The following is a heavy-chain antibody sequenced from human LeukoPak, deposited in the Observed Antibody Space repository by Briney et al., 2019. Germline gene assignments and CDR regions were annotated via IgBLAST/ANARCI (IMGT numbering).Heavy chain of an antibody. V-gene: IGHV4-34*01. Sequence: PSETLSLTCAVYGGSFSGYYWSWIRQPPGKGLEWIGEINYSGSTNYNPSLKSRVTISVDTSKNQFSLKLSSVTAADTAVYYCARLSDITMIVSGIDYWGQGTLVTVSS. J-gene: IGHJ4*02. CDR1: GGSFSGYY. D-gene: IGHD3-22*01. CDR3: ARLSDITMIVSGIDY. CDR2: INYSGST.